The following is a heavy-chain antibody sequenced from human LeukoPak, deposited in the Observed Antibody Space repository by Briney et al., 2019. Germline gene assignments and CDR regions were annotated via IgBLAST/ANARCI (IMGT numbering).Heavy chain of an antibody. CDR1: GFTFSSYA. CDR3: AKGQVAGPTKNRFDY. J-gene: IGHJ4*02. D-gene: IGHD6-19*01. V-gene: IGHV3-23*01. Sequence: PGGSLRLSCAASGFTFSSYAMSWVRQAPEKGLGWVSVVSGSGDSTYYVDSVKGRFTIARDNSKNTLYLQMNSLRAEDTAVYYCAKGQVAGPTKNRFDYWGQGTLVTVSS. CDR2: VSGSGDST.